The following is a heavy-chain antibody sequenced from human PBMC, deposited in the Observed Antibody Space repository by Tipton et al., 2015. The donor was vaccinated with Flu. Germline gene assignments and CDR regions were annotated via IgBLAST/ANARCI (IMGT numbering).Heavy chain of an antibody. CDR1: GGSISSGGYS. J-gene: IGHJ5*02. V-gene: IGHV4-30-2*01. Sequence: LSLTCAVSGGSISSGGYSWSWIRQPPGKGLEWIGYIYHSGSTYYNPSLKSRVTISVDRSKNQFSLKLTSVTAADTALYYCARRDYSNYVSDPKSWFDPWGQGTLVTVSS. D-gene: IGHD4-11*01. CDR2: IYHSGST. CDR3: ARRDYSNYVSDPKSWFDP.